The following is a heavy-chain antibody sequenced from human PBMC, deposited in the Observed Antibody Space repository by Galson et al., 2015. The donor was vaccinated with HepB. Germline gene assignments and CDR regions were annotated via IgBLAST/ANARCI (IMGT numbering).Heavy chain of an antibody. D-gene: IGHD6-6*01. CDR1: GFTFSRYG. V-gene: IGHV3-30*18. Sequence: SLRLSCAASGFTFSRYGMHWVRQAPGRGLEWVALISSDGTNKYYADSVKGRFTISRDNSKNTLYLQMNSLRAEDTAVYYCAKERPIDYWGQGTLVAVSS. CDR3: AKERPIDY. CDR2: ISSDGTNK. J-gene: IGHJ4*02.